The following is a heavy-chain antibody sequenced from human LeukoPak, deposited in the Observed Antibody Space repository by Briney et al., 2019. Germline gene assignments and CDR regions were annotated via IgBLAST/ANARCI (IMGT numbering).Heavy chain of an antibody. D-gene: IGHD2-15*01. Sequence: PGGSLRLSCAASGFTFDDYAMHWVCQAPGKGLEWVSAMSSSDDGRYYAASVRGRFTISRDTSRSTLYLQMNSLRAEDAAVYYCAKAPVTSCRGAFCYPFDYWGQGTLVTVSS. CDR1: GFTFDDYA. V-gene: IGHV3-23*01. CDR3: AKAPVTSCRGAFCYPFDY. J-gene: IGHJ4*02. CDR2: MSSSDDGR.